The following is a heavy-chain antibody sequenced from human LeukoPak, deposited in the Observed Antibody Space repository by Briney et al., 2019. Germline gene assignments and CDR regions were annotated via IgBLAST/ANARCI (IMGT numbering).Heavy chain of an antibody. CDR1: GFTFSNAW. J-gene: IGHJ4*02. CDR2: IKSKTDGGTT. V-gene: IGHV3-15*01. CDR3: TTEEADSYGPFDY. D-gene: IGHD5-18*01. Sequence: GGSLRLSCAASGFTFSNAWMSWVRQAPGKGLEWVGRIKSKTDGGTTDYAAPVKGRFTISRDDSKNTLYIQMNSLKTEDTAVYYCTTEEADSYGPFDYWGQGTLVTVSS.